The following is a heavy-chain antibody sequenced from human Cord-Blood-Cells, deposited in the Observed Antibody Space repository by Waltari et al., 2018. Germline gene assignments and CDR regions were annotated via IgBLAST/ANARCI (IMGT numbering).Heavy chain of an antibody. CDR1: GFTFSSYG. CDR2: ISYDGSNK. V-gene: IGHV3-30*18. Sequence: QVQLVESGGGVVQPGRSLRLSCAASGFTFSSYGMHWVRQAPGKGLEWVAVISYDGSNKYYADSGKGRFTISRDNSKNTLYLQMNSLRAEDTAVYYCAKDGRLGAFDIWGQGTMVTVSS. D-gene: IGHD1-1*01. CDR3: AKDGRLGAFDI. J-gene: IGHJ3*02.